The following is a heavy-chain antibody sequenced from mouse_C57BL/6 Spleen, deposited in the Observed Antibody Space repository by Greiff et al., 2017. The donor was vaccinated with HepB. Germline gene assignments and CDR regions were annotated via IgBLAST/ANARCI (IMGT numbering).Heavy chain of an antibody. V-gene: IGHV1-50*01. CDR2: IDPSDSYT. Sequence: VQLQQPGAELVKPGASVKLSCKASGYTFTSYWMQWVKQRPGQGLEWIGEIDPSDSYTNYNQKFKGKATLTVDTSSSTAYMQLSSLTSEDSAVYYCARGGITTVVANFDVWGTGTTVTVSS. CDR1: GYTFTSYW. D-gene: IGHD1-1*01. CDR3: ARGGITTVVANFDV. J-gene: IGHJ1*03.